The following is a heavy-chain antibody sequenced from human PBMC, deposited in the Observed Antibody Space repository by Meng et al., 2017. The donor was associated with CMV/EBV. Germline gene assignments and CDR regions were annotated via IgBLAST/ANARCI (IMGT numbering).Heavy chain of an antibody. J-gene: IGHJ4*02. CDR1: GGSISSYY. CDR3: ARMGIAAAGVVDY. Sequence: SETLSLTCTVSGGSISSYYWSWIRQPPGKGLEWIGYIYYSGSTNYNPSLKSRVTISVDTSKNQFSLKLSSVTAADTAVYYCARMGIAAAGVVDYWGQGTLVTVSS. V-gene: IGHV4-59*12. D-gene: IGHD6-13*01. CDR2: IYYSGST.